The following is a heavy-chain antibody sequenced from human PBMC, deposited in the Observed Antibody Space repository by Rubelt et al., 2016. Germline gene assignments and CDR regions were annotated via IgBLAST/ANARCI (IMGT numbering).Heavy chain of an antibody. V-gene: IGHV4-59*01. J-gene: IGHJ4*01. CDR3: ARWDVDYLDY. CDR2: ISYSGST. Sequence: QVQLQESGPGLVKASETLSLTCTLSGGSISGYYWNWFRQPPGKGLEWIGYISYSGSTNYNPSLKSRVTISVDTSKNQFSLRLSSVTAADTAVYYCARWDVDYLDYWGQGTLVTVSS. CDR1: GGSISGYY. D-gene: IGHD1-26*01.